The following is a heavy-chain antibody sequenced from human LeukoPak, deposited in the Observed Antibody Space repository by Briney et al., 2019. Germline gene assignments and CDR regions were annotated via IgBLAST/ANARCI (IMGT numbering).Heavy chain of an antibody. D-gene: IGHD6-19*01. CDR2: MRGSGDTT. CDR1: GFTFGTHA. CDR3: AKLAGISGWYVYYFDY. Sequence: GGSLRLSCAASGFTFGTHAMTWVRQAPGKGLEWFQGMRGSGDTTYYADSVKGRFTISRDNSKNTLFLQMNSLRAEDTAVYYCAKLAGISGWYVYYFDYWGQGTLVTVS. V-gene: IGHV3-23*01. J-gene: IGHJ4*02.